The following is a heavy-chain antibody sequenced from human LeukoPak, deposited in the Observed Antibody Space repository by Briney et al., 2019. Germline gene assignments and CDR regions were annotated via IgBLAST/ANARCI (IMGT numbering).Heavy chain of an antibody. D-gene: IGHD2-21*02. V-gene: IGHV6-1*01. CDR2: TYYRSKWYN. CDR3: VRDRAGGDLFDY. CDR1: GDSVSNNITA. J-gene: IGHJ4*02. Sequence: SQTPSLTCAISGDSVSNNITAWHWIRQSPSRGLEWLGRTYYRSKWYNDYAVSVKSRIAINPDTSRNQFSLQLNSVTPEDTAVYYRVRDRAGGDLFDYWGQGTLVTVSS.